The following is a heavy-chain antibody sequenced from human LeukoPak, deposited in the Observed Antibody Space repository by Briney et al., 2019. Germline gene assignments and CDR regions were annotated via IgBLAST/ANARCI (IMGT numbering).Heavy chain of an antibody. J-gene: IGHJ4*02. CDR1: GFTFSSYG. Sequence: PGRSLRLSCAASGFTFSSYGMHWVRQAPGKGLEWVSGISWNSGSIGYADSVKGRFTISRDNAKNSLYLQMNSLRAEDTAFYYCAKGGGYSYGYGYFDYWGQGTLVTVSS. CDR2: ISWNSGSI. V-gene: IGHV3-9*01. D-gene: IGHD5-18*01. CDR3: AKGGGYSYGYGYFDY.